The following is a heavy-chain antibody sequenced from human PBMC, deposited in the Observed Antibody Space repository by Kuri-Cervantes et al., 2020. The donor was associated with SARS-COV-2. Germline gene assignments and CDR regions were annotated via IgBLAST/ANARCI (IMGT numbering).Heavy chain of an antibody. Sequence: GESLKISCAASGFTFSSYWVSWVRQAPGKGLEWVANIKQDGSEKYYVDSVKGRFTISRDNAKNSLYLQMNSLRAEDTAVYYCARATVGPAACYYYYMDVWGKGTTVTVSS. CDR2: IKQDGSEK. J-gene: IGHJ6*03. D-gene: IGHD4-23*01. CDR3: ARATVGPAACYYYYMDV. V-gene: IGHV3-7*04. CDR1: GFTFSSYW.